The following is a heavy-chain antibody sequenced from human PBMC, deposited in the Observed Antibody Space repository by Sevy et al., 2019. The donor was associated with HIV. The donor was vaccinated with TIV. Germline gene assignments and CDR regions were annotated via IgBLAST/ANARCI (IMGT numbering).Heavy chain of an antibody. CDR1: GYTFTSYG. CDR3: ARDPTMIVVVGAFDI. D-gene: IGHD3-22*01. V-gene: IGHV1-18*01. CDR2: ISAYSGNT. J-gene: IGHJ3*02. Sequence: ASVKVSCKASGYTFTSYGISWVRQAPGQGLEWMGWISAYSGNTNYAQKLQGRVTMTTDTSTSTAYMELRSLRSDDTAVYYCARDPTMIVVVGAFDIWGQGTMVTVSS.